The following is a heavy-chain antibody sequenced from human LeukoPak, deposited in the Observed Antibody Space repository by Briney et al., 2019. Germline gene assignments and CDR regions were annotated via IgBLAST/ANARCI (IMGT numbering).Heavy chain of an antibody. Sequence: GGSLRLSCTASGFTFNTYWMNWVRQAPGKGLEWVANIKQDGSEKYYVDSVKGRFTISRDNAKNSMYLQMNSLRAEDTAVYYCARESIVGAWDYYYYMDVWGKGTTVTVSS. CDR3: ARESIVGAWDYYYYMDV. CDR2: IKQDGSEK. CDR1: GFTFNTYW. J-gene: IGHJ6*03. V-gene: IGHV3-7*01. D-gene: IGHD1-26*01.